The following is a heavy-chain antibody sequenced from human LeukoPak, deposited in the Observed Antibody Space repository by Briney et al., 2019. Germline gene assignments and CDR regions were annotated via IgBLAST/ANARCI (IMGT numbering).Heavy chain of an antibody. J-gene: IGHJ4*02. CDR2: ITGNSGII. Sequence: GGSLRLSCAASGFTFSAYNMNWVRQAPGKGLEWISYITGNSGIIYYADSVKGRFTISRDNAKDSLYLQISSLRAEDTAVYYCVRREVGAHPFDYWGQGTLVTVSS. CDR1: GFTFSAYN. V-gene: IGHV3-48*01. D-gene: IGHD1-26*01. CDR3: VRREVGAHPFDY.